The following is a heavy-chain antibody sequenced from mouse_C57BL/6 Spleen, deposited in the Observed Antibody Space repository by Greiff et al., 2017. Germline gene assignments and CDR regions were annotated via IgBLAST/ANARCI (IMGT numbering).Heavy chain of an antibody. CDR3: ARYSNYVGYFDY. V-gene: IGHV1-52*01. CDR1: GYTFTSYW. Sequence: VQLQQPGAELVRPGSSVKLSCKASGYTFTSYWMHWVKQRPIQGLEWIGNIDPSDSETHYNQKFKDKATLTVDKSSSTAYMQLSSLTSEDSAVXYGARYSNYVGYFDYWGQGTTLTVSS. D-gene: IGHD2-5*01. CDR2: IDPSDSET. J-gene: IGHJ2*01.